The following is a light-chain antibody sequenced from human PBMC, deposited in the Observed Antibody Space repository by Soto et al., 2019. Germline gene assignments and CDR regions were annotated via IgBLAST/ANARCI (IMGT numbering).Light chain of an antibody. CDR2: DAS. CDR3: QQRYNWPQT. Sequence: EVVLTQSPATLSLSPGERANLSCRTSQSVSRTLAWYQQKSGQAPRLLIYDASNRATGIPTRFSGSGSGTDFTFTISSLEPEDFAGYYCQQRYNWPQTFGQGTKVEIK. CDR1: QSVSRT. J-gene: IGKJ1*01. V-gene: IGKV3-11*01.